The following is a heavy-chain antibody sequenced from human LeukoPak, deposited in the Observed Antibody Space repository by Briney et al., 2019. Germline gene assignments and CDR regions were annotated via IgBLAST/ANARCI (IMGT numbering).Heavy chain of an antibody. V-gene: IGHV1-18*01. CDR2: ISAYNGNT. J-gene: IGHJ3*02. D-gene: IGHD1-26*01. CDR1: GYTFNNYG. CDR3: ARSQWELLLLGAFDI. Sequence: ASVTVSCKASGYTFNNYGVSWVRQAPGQWPEWMGWISAYNGNTNYAQKFQGRVTMTTDTSTSTAYMGLTSLRSDDTAVYYCARSQWELLLLGAFDIWGQGTMVTGSS.